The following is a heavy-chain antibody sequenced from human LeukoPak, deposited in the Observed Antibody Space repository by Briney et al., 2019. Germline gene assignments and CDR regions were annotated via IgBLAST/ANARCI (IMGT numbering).Heavy chain of an antibody. CDR3: AKGLRFLEWFHDY. V-gene: IGHV3-23*01. D-gene: IGHD3-3*01. Sequence: GGSLRLSCAASGFTFSSYAMSWVRQAPGKGLEWVSAISGSGGSTYYADSVKGRFTISRYNSKNTLYLQMNSLRAEDTAVYYCAKGLRFLEWFHDYWGQGTLVTVSS. CDR2: ISGSGGST. J-gene: IGHJ4*02. CDR1: GFTFSSYA.